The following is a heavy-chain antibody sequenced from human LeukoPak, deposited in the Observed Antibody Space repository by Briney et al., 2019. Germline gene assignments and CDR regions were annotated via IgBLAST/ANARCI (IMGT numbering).Heavy chain of an antibody. Sequence: GGSLRLSCSASGFTVSSNYMSWVRQAPGKGLEWVSVIYSGGSTYYADSVKGRFTISRDNSKNTLYLQMNSLRAEDTAVYYCARDQGSYCGGDCYSEYYYYYGMDVWGQGTTVTVSS. CDR3: ARDQGSYCGGDCYSEYYYYYGMDV. D-gene: IGHD2-21*02. V-gene: IGHV3-53*01. CDR2: IYSGGST. J-gene: IGHJ6*02. CDR1: GFTVSSNY.